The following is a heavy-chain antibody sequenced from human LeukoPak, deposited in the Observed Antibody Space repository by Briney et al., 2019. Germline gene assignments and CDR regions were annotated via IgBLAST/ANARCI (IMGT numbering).Heavy chain of an antibody. V-gene: IGHV3-64*01. Sequence: GGSLRLSCAASGFTFSSYAMHWVRQAPGKGLEYVSAISNNGGTTYYAHSVKGRFTISRDNSKNTLYLQMGSLRAEDMAVYYCARGRTPNFDYWGQGTLVTVSS. CDR2: ISNNGGTT. D-gene: IGHD2-15*01. CDR3: ARGRTPNFDY. J-gene: IGHJ4*02. CDR1: GFTFSSYA.